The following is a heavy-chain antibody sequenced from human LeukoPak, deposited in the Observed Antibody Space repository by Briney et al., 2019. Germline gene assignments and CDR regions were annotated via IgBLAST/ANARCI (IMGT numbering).Heavy chain of an antibody. Sequence: SETLSLTCAVYGGSFSGYYWSWIRQPPGKGLEWIGEINHSGSTNYNPSLKSRVTISVDTSKNQFSLKLSSVTAADTAVYYCARGVRRQLWLHILINWGQGTLVTVSS. CDR2: INHSGST. J-gene: IGHJ4*02. D-gene: IGHD5-18*01. CDR1: GGSFSGYY. CDR3: ARGVRRQLWLHILIN. V-gene: IGHV4-34*01.